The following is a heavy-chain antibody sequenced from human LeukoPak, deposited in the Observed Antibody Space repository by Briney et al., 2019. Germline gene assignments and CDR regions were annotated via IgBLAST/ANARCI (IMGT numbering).Heavy chain of an antibody. V-gene: IGHV3-73*01. Sequence: GGSLRLSCAASGFTFSGSAMHWVRQASGKGLEWVGRIRSKANSYATAYAASVKGRFTISRDDSKNTAYLQMNSLKTEDTAVYYCTRQTPRAYCGGDCYSRNAFDIWGQGTMVTVSS. CDR2: IRSKANSYAT. D-gene: IGHD2-21*02. CDR1: GFTFSGSA. CDR3: TRQTPRAYCGGDCYSRNAFDI. J-gene: IGHJ3*02.